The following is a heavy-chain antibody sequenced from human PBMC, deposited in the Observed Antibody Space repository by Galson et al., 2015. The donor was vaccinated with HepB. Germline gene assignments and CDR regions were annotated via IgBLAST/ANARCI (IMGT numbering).Heavy chain of an antibody. J-gene: IGHJ6*02. V-gene: IGHV4-34*01. CDR2: IDHSGST. CDR1: GGSFSGYY. D-gene: IGHD2-8*02. Sequence: LSLTCAVYGGSFSGYYWSWVRQPPGKGLEWIGDIDHSGSTNYNPSLKSRVTISLDTSSKQFSLKVSSVTAADTAVYHCARGEIGASGGYIYYFYGLDVWGQGTTVTVSS. CDR3: ARGEIGASGGYIYYFYGLDV.